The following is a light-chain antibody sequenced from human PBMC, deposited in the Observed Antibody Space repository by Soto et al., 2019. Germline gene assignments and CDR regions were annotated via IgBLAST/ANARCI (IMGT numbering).Light chain of an antibody. J-gene: IGKJ4*01. Sequence: DIQLTQSPSFLSASIGDKVTITCRASQGISSFLAWYQQKPGKAPNLLIYAASTLQSGVPSRFSGRGSGTEFTLTISSLQPEDSATYFCQQLKSYPLTFGGGTKVEIK. CDR1: QGISSF. V-gene: IGKV1-9*01. CDR2: AAS. CDR3: QQLKSYPLT.